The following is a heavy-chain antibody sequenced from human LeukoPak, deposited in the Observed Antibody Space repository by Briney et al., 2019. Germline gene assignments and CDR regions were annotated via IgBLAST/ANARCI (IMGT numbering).Heavy chain of an antibody. J-gene: IGHJ3*02. V-gene: IGHV3-21*01. CDR3: ARDKGSGWFDAFDI. D-gene: IGHD6-19*01. Sequence: GGSLRLSCAASGFTFSSYWMNWVRQAPGKGLEWVSSISSSSSYIYYADSVKGRFTISRDNAKNSLYLQMNSLRAEDTAVYYCARDKGSGWFDAFDIWGQGTMVTVSS. CDR2: ISSSSSYI. CDR1: GFTFSSYW.